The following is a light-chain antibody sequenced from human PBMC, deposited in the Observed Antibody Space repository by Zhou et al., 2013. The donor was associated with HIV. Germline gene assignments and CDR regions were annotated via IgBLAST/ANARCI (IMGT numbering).Light chain of an antibody. V-gene: IGKV1-5*03. Sequence: DIKMTQSPSTLSASIGDRVTITCRASQNVGPWLAWYQHKPGKAPHLLIHRASTLESGVPSRFSGSGSGTDFTLTISSLQPDDFATYYCQQYSRYPFTFGGGTNLDI. CDR3: QQYSRYPFT. CDR2: RAS. J-gene: IGKJ4*01. CDR1: QNVGPW.